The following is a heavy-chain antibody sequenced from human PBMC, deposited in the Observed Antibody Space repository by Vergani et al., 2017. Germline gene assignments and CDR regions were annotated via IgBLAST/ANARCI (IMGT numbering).Heavy chain of an antibody. V-gene: IGHV3-30*02. J-gene: IGHJ4*02. D-gene: IGHD2-15*01. Sequence: QVQLVESGGGVVQPGGSLRLSCAASGFTFSSYGMHWVRQAPGKGLEWVAFIRYDGSNKYYADSVKGRFTISRDNSKNTLYLQMNSLRAEDTAVYYCAKDSWSEDIVVVVAATSDYWGQGTLVTVSS. CDR2: IRYDGSNK. CDR1: GFTFSSYG. CDR3: AKDSWSEDIVVVVAATSDY.